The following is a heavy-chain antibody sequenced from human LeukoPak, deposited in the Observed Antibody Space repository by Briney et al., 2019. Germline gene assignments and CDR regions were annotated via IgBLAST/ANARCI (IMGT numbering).Heavy chain of an antibody. J-gene: IGHJ4*02. CDR2: IYNGGST. D-gene: IGHD6-19*01. V-gene: IGHV3-66*01. CDR3: ARASQWLAFDY. Sequence: GGSLRLSCAASGFTVSSNYMSWVRHAPGKGLEWVSVIYNGGSTKYADSVKGRFTISRDNSENTLYLQMNSLRDEDTAVYFCARASQWLAFDYWGQGTLVTVSS. CDR1: GFTVSSNY.